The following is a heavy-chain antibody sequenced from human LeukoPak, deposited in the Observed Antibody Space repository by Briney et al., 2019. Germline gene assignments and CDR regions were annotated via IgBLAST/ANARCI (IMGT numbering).Heavy chain of an antibody. CDR2: IWYDGSNK. CDR1: GFNFRSYG. Sequence: GFLRLFCSASGFNFRSYGLHWVRQAPGKGLEWVAVIWYDGSNKYYADSVKGRFTISRDNSKNTLYLQMNSLRAEDAAVYYCAREGGDYGSFDYWGQGTLVTVSS. CDR3: AREGGDYGSFDY. J-gene: IGHJ4*02. V-gene: IGHV3-33*01. D-gene: IGHD3-10*01.